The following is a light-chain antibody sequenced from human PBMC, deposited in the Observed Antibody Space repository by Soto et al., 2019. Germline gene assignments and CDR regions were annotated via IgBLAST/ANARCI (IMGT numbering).Light chain of an antibody. Sequence: EIVLTQSPGTLSLSPGERATLSCRASQSVSSSYLAWYQQKPGQAPRLLIYGASFRATAIPDRFSGSGSGTDFTLTISRLEPEDFAVYYCQQYGSSPRTFGQGTKVEIK. V-gene: IGKV3-20*01. CDR1: QSVSSSY. J-gene: IGKJ1*01. CDR2: GAS. CDR3: QQYGSSPRT.